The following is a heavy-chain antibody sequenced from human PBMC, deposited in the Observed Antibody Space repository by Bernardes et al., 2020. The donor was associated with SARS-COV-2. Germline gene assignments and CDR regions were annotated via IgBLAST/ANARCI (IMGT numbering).Heavy chain of an antibody. Sequence: GGSLRLSCAASGFTFSSYSMNWVRQAPGKGLEWVSYISSSSSTIYYADSVKGRFTISRDNAKNSLYLQMNSLRDEDTAVYYCARDRHTAMVNYYYYGMDVWGQGTTVTVSS. CDR1: GFTFSSYS. CDR2: ISSSSSTI. J-gene: IGHJ6*02. V-gene: IGHV3-48*02. D-gene: IGHD5-18*01. CDR3: ARDRHTAMVNYYYYGMDV.